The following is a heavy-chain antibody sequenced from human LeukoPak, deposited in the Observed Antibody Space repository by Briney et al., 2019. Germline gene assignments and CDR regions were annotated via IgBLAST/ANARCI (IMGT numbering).Heavy chain of an antibody. CDR1: GYTLTELS. CDR3: ATLGGYYDSSGYLPFDY. J-gene: IGHJ4*02. D-gene: IGHD3-22*01. Sequence: ASVKVSCKVSGYTLTELSMHWVRQAPGKGLEWMGGFDPEDGETIYAQKFQGRVTMTEDTSTDTAYMELSSLRSEDTAVYYCATLGGYYDSSGYLPFDYWGRGTLVTVSS. CDR2: FDPEDGET. V-gene: IGHV1-24*01.